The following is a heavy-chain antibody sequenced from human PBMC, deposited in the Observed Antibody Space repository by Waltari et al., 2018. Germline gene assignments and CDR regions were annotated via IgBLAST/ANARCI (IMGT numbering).Heavy chain of an antibody. J-gene: IGHJ4*02. V-gene: IGHV4-38-2*02. D-gene: IGHD6-13*01. CDR3: ARDLLGDSSSRKTHDY. Sequence: QVQLQESGPGLVKPSATLSLTCAVSGYSISSGYYWGWIRQPPGKGLEWIGSIYHSGSTYYNPSLKSRVTISVDTSKNQFSLKLSSVTAADTAVYYCARDLLGDSSSRKTHDYWGQGTLVTVSS. CDR2: IYHSGST. CDR1: GYSISSGYY.